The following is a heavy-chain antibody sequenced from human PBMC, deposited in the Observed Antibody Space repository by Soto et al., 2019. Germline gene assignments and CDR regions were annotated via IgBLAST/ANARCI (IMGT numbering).Heavy chain of an antibody. D-gene: IGHD3-3*01. Sequence: EEQLVETGGGLIQPGGSLRLSCAVSGFTVIRDYMNWVRQAPGKGLEWVSVIYSGGTTYHADSVKGRFTISRDNSGNTLFLQMNSLRAEDTAMYYCARSTEWNAFDLWGQGTMATVSS. J-gene: IGHJ3*01. V-gene: IGHV3-53*02. CDR1: GFTVIRDY. CDR2: IYSGGTT. CDR3: ARSTEWNAFDL.